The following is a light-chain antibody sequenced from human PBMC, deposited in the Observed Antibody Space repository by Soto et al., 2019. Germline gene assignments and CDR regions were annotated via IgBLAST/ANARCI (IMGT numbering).Light chain of an antibody. CDR3: QQYNSYST. CDR2: GTS. J-gene: IGKJ1*01. Sequence: EIVLTQSPGTLSLSPGERATLSCRASQSVSSKYLAWYQQKPGQAPRVLIYGTSIRASGVPERFSGGGSGTDFTLTITRLEPEDFATYYCQQYNSYSTFGQGTKVEIK. CDR1: QSVSSKY. V-gene: IGKV3-20*01.